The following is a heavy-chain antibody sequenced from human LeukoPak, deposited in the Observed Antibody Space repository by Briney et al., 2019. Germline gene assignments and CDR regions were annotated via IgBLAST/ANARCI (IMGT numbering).Heavy chain of an antibody. CDR3: ARGYTSGWSPALDI. J-gene: IGHJ3*02. Sequence: SETLSLTCTVSGGSISSYYWTWIRQPPGKGLEWIGYIYFSGSTNYNPSLKNRVTFSVDTSKNQFSLNLSSETAADTAVYYCARGYTSGWSPALDIWGQGTMVTVSS. D-gene: IGHD6-19*01. V-gene: IGHV4-59*01. CDR2: IYFSGST. CDR1: GGSISSYY.